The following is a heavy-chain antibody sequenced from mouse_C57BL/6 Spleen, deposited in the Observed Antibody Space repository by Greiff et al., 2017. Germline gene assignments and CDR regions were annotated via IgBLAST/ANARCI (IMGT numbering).Heavy chain of an antibody. V-gene: IGHV3-8*01. CDR1: GYSITSDY. CDR3: ARSHGSTYWYFDV. D-gene: IGHD1-1*01. CDR2: ISYSGST. J-gene: IGHJ1*03. Sequence: EVMLVESGPGLAKPSQTLSLTCSVTGYSITSDYWNWIRKFPGNKLEYMGYISYSGSTYYNPSLKSRISITRDTSKNQYYLQLNSVTTEDTATYYCARSHGSTYWYFDVWGTGTTVTVSS.